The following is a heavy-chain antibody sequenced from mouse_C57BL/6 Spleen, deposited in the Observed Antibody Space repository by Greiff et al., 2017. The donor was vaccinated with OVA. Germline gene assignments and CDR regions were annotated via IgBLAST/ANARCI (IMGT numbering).Heavy chain of an antibody. CDR2: IWRGGST. Sequence: QVQLQQSGPGLVQPSQSLSITCTASGFSLTSYGVHWVRQSPGKGLGWLGVIWRGGSTAYNAAFMSRMSITKDNSKSQVFFKMSRLQADDTAIYYGAKNYYGSSYAMDYWGQGTSVTVSS. CDR3: AKNYYGSSYAMDY. J-gene: IGHJ4*01. CDR1: GFSLTSYG. V-gene: IGHV2-5*01. D-gene: IGHD1-1*01.